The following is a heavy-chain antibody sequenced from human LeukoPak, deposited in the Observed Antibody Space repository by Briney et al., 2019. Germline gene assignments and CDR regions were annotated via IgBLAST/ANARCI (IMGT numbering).Heavy chain of an antibody. V-gene: IGHV4-34*01. J-gene: IGHJ4*02. CDR3: AREGLRNVHNPLGY. CDR2: IKEREKT. CDR1: GGTLSGYY. Sequence: SETLSLTCAVYGGTLSGYYWSWIRQPPGKGLEWIGEIKEREKTNYNPSLKSRVTISIDTSKSQFSLKLSSVTAADTAVYYCAREGLRNVHNPLGYWGQGTLVTVSP. D-gene: IGHD5-24*01.